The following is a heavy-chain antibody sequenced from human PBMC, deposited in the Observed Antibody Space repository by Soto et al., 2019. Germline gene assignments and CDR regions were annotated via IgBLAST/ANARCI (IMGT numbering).Heavy chain of an antibody. D-gene: IGHD1-26*01. Sequence: QVQLVESGGGAVQPGRSLRLSCAASGFSFSDYGMHWVRQAPGKGLEWVALIYYDGSNEHYADSVQGRFTISRDNSKNTLYLQMNSLRAEDTAVYYCARDRGSDSDALDIWGQGTVVAVSS. CDR3: ARDRGSDSDALDI. J-gene: IGHJ3*02. CDR2: IYYDGSNE. CDR1: GFSFSDYG. V-gene: IGHV3-33*08.